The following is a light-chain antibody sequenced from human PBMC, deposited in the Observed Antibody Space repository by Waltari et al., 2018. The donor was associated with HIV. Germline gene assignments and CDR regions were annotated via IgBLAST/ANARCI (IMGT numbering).Light chain of an antibody. CDR2: GTS. CDR3: QQYGSSPWT. J-gene: IGKJ1*01. Sequence: EIVLTQSPGTLSMSPGERATLSCRASQSVGSSNLAWYQQKPGQAPRLLIYGTSNRATGTPDRFSGSGSATDFILTINSLEPEDFAVYHCQQYGSSPWTFGQGTKVEIK. V-gene: IGKV3-20*01. CDR1: QSVGSSN.